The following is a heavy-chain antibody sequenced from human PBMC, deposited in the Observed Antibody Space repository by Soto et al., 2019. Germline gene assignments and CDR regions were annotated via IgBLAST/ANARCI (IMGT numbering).Heavy chain of an antibody. CDR2: INPDSGGT. CDR3: AVSRDCSGGYCFTNYLYYFDY. D-gene: IGHD2-15*01. Sequence: ASVKVSCKASGYTFTGHYIHWVRQAPGQGPEWMGWINPDSGGTNYAQRFQGRATMTRDTSISTAYMELSSLRSDDTAVYYCAVSRDCSGGYCFTNYLYYFDYWGQGTLVTVSS. V-gene: IGHV1-2*02. J-gene: IGHJ4*02. CDR1: GYTFTGHY.